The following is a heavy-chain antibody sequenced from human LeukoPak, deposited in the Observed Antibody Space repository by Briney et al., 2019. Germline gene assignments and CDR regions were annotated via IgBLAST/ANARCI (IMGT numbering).Heavy chain of an antibody. CDR1: GFTFSSYA. D-gene: IGHD6-13*01. CDR3: ARVAAATYYYYYGMDV. Sequence: PGGSLRLSCAASGFTFSSYAMHWVRQAPGKGLVWVSRINSDGSSTSYADSVKGRFTISRDNAKNTLYLQMNSLRAEDTAVYYCARVAAATYYYYYGMDVWGQGTTVTVSS. CDR2: INSDGSST. V-gene: IGHV3-74*01. J-gene: IGHJ6*02.